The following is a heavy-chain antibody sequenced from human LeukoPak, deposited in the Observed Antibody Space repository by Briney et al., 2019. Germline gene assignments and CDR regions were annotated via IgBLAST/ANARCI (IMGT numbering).Heavy chain of an antibody. CDR1: GFSINTYW. V-gene: IGHV3-7*01. Sequence: QPGGSLRLSCAAPGFSINTYWMSWVRQAPGKGLEWVANMKQDGSNTYYVDSVKGRVTISRDNAKNSLSLQMNSLRVEDTAVYYWARDSAFHCTDSKCYWGFDLWGQGTMVTVSS. D-gene: IGHD2-8*01. CDR2: MKQDGSNT. J-gene: IGHJ3*01. CDR3: ARDSAFHCTDSKCYWGFDL.